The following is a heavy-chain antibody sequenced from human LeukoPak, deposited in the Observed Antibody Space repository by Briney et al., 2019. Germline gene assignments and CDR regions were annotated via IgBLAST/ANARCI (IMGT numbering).Heavy chain of an antibody. J-gene: IGHJ6*02. CDR1: GFTFSDYS. V-gene: IGHV3-21*01. Sequence: PGGSLRLSCAASGFTFSDYSMNWVRQAPGEGLEWVSSISSSSSYMYYADSVKGRFTISRDNAKNSLYLQMNSLRAEDTAVYYCATDRSFGMDVWGQGTTVTISS. CDR2: ISSSSSYM. CDR3: ATDRSFGMDV.